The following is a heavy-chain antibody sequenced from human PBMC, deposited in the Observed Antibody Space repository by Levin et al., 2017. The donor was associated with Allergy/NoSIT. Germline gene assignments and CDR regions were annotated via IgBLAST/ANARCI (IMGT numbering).Heavy chain of an antibody. V-gene: IGHV3-30*18. CDR3: AKDRGREDCGGDCYPPWLGLGYYYYYMDV. Sequence: GGSLRLSCAASGFTFSSYGMHWVRQAPGKGLEWVAVISYDGSNKYYADSVKGRFTISRDNSKNTLYLQMNSLRAEDTAVYYCAKDRGREDCGGDCYPPWLGLGYYYYYMDVWGKGTTVTVSS. D-gene: IGHD2-21*02. CDR2: ISYDGSNK. J-gene: IGHJ6*03. CDR1: GFTFSSYG.